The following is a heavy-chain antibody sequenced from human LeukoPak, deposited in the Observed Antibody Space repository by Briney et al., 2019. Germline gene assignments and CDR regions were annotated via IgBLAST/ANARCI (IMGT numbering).Heavy chain of an antibody. D-gene: IGHD2-2*01. CDR2: ISYDGSNK. V-gene: IGHV3-30*04. J-gene: IGHJ4*02. CDR3: ARDIDPTGLVPAAMPGY. Sequence: GRSLRLSCAASGFTFSSYAMHWVRQAPGKGLEWVAVISYDGSNKYYADSVKGRFTISRDNSKNTLYLQMKSLRAEDTAVYYCARDIDPTGLVPAAMPGYWGQGTLVTVSS. CDR1: GFTFSSYA.